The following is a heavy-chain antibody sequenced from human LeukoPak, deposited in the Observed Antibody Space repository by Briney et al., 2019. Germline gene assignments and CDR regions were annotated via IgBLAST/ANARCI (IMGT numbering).Heavy chain of an antibody. CDR3: ARLRDFWSGYPFDY. CDR1: GGSISGYY. CDR2: INHSGST. V-gene: IGHV4-34*01. D-gene: IGHD3-3*01. J-gene: IGHJ4*02. Sequence: PSETLSLTCTVSGGSISGYYWSWIRQPPGRGLEWIGEINHSGSTNYNPSLKSRVTISVDTSKNQFSLKLSSVTAADTAVYYCARLRDFWSGYPFDYWGQGTLVTVSS.